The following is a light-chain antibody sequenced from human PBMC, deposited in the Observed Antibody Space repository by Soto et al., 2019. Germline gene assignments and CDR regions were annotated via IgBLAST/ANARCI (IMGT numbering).Light chain of an antibody. CDR1: SSNIGSNY. CDR2: SNN. Sequence: QSVLTQPPSASGTPGQRVTISCSGSSSNIGSNYVYWYQQLPGTAPKLLIYSNNQRPSGVPDRFSGSKSGTSASLAISGLRYEDEADYYCAAWDDSLSGLYVFGTGTKLTVL. V-gene: IGLV1-47*02. CDR3: AAWDDSLSGLYV. J-gene: IGLJ1*01.